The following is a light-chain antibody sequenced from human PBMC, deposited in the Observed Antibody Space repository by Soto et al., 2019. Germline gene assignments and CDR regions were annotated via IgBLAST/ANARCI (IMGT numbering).Light chain of an antibody. CDR2: GAL. Sequence: EIVMTQSPATLSVSPGERATLSCRASQSVSFNLAWYQQKPGQAPRLLISGALTRATGIPARFSGSGSGTEFTLAISTLESEDFAVYYCQQYNNWPPMYTFGQGTEVQIK. CDR3: QQYNNWPPMYT. CDR1: QSVSFN. V-gene: IGKV3D-15*01. J-gene: IGKJ2*01.